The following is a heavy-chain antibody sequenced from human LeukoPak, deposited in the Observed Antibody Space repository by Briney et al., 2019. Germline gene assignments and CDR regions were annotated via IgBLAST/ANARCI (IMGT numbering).Heavy chain of an antibody. D-gene: IGHD2-15*01. CDR3: AMSHCSGDICFFDF. CDR2: INPNSGDT. V-gene: IGHV1-2*02. Sequence: ASVSVPCKASGYSFTDHYIHWVRQAPGQGLEGMGRINPNSGDTLYAQKFQGKITMTRDTSIGTAYMELSRLISDDTAIYYCAMSHCSGDICFFDFWGQGTLVTVSS. J-gene: IGHJ4*02. CDR1: GYSFTDHY.